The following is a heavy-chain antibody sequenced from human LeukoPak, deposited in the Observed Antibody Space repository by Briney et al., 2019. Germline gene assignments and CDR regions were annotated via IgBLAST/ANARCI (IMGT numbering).Heavy chain of an antibody. D-gene: IGHD4-17*01. Sequence: PGGSLRLSCATSGFTFSNYAMSWVRQAPGKGLGWVSAISTGGGTTYYADPVKGRFTISRDNSKNTLYLQMNSLRAEDTAMYYCAKYTVTSPPDYWGLGTLVTVSS. CDR2: ISTGGGTT. J-gene: IGHJ4*02. V-gene: IGHV3-23*01. CDR3: AKYTVTSPPDY. CDR1: GFTFSNYA.